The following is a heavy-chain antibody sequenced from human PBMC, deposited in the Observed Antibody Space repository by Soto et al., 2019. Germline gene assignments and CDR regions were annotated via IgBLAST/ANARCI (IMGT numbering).Heavy chain of an antibody. CDR1: GDSISSSKYY. CDR2: IYYSGSP. Sequence: PSEPLSLTCTFPGDSISSSKYYWGWIRQPPGKGLEWIGSIYYSGSPYYNSSLKSRVTISVDTSKNHFSLKLTSMTAADTAVYYCATLPHYGDTNAGLWGQEILVTVSS. V-gene: IGHV4-39*02. CDR3: ATLPHYGDTNAGL. J-gene: IGHJ4*02. D-gene: IGHD4-17*01.